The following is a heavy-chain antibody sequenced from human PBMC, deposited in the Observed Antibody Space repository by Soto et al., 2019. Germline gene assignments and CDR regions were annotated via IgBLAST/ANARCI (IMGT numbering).Heavy chain of an antibody. CDR3: ARDGGRHSGGIDY. CDR2: IIPIFGTA. J-gene: IGHJ4*02. Sequence: QVQLVQSGAEVKKPGSSVKVSCKASGGTFSSYSINWVRQAPGQGLEWMGEIIPIFGTANYAQKFQGRVTIPADESTSTAYMELSSLRSEDTAVYYCARDGGRHSGGIDYWRQGTLVTVSS. CDR1: GGTFSSYS. D-gene: IGHD1-26*01. V-gene: IGHV1-69*01.